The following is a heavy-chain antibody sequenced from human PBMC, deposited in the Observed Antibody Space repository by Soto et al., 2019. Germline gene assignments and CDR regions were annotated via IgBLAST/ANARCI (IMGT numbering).Heavy chain of an antibody. V-gene: IGHV4-30-2*01. J-gene: IGHJ4*02. D-gene: IGHD3-3*01. CDR2: IYHGGST. CDR1: GGSISSGGYS. CDR3: ARAPGRAWDFWSGEFDY. Sequence: SETLSLTCAVSGGSISSGGYSWSWIRQPPGKGLEWIGYIYHGGSTSYNPSLKSRVTISVDRSKNQFSLKLSSVTAADTAVYYCARAPGRAWDFWSGEFDYWGQGTLVTVSS.